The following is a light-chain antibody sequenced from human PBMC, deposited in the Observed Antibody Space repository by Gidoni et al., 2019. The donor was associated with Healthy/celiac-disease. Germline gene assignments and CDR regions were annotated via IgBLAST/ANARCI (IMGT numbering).Light chain of an antibody. CDR1: QSLLHSNGYNY. Sequence: DIVMTQSTLSLPVTPGEPASISCRPSQSLLHSNGYNYLDWYLQKQGQSPQLLIYLGSNRSSGVPNRFSGSGSGTDFTLKISRVEAEDVGVYDCMQALQTPPYTFGQGTKLEIK. CDR2: LGS. CDR3: MQALQTPPYT. J-gene: IGKJ2*01. V-gene: IGKV2-28*01.